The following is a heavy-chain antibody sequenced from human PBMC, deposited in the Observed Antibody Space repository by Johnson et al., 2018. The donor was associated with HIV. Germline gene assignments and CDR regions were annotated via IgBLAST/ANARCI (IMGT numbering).Heavy chain of an antibody. D-gene: IGHD1-26*01. CDR2: ISYDGSNK. CDR3: ARYGISFVGATTVKWAFDI. Sequence: QVQLVESGGGLVQPGGSLRLSCAASGFTFSSYAMHWVRQAPGKGLEWVAVISYDGSNKYYADSVKGRFTISRDNSKNTLYLQMNSLRAEDTAVYYCARYGISFVGATTVKWAFDIWGQVTMVTVSS. J-gene: IGHJ3*02. V-gene: IGHV3-30-3*01. CDR1: GFTFSSYA.